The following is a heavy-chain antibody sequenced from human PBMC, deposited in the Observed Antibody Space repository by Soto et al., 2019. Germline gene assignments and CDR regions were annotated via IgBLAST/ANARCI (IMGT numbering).Heavy chain of an antibody. D-gene: IGHD3-22*01. J-gene: IGHJ3*02. V-gene: IGHV3-9*01. CDR3: AKDITMIVVVDYAFDI. Sequence: DVQLVESGGGLVQPGRSLRLSCAASGFTFDDYAMHWVRQAPGKGLEWVSGISWNSGSIGYADSVKGRFTISRDNAKNSLYLQMNSLRAEDTALYYCAKDITMIVVVDYAFDIWCQGTMVTVSS. CDR1: GFTFDDYA. CDR2: ISWNSGSI.